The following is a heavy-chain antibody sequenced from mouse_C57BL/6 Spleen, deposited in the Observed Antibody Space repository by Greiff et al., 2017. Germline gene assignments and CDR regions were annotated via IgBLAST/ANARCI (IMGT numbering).Heavy chain of an antibody. Sequence: VQLKQSGPGLVKPSQSLSLTCSVTGYSITSGYYWNWIRQFPGNKLEWMGYISYDGSNNYNPSLKNRISITRDTSKNQFFLKLNSVTTEDTATYYCARSSFNWDVDYWGQGTTRTVSS. CDR1: GYSITSGYY. D-gene: IGHD4-1*02. V-gene: IGHV3-6*01. CDR2: ISYDGSN. CDR3: ARSSFNWDVDY. J-gene: IGHJ2*01.